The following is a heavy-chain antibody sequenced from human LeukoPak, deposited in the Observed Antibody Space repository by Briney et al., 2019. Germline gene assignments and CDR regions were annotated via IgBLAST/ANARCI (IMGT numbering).Heavy chain of an antibody. J-gene: IGHJ6*02. CDR1: GYTFTSYG. Sequence: ASVKVSCKASGYTFTSYGISWVRQAPGQGLEWMGWISAYNGNTNYAQKLQGRVTMTTDTSTSTAYMELRSLRSDDTAVYYYARDCRPPSRVTIFGVVSQYYYYGMDVWGQGTTVTVSS. CDR2: ISAYNGNT. D-gene: IGHD3-3*01. V-gene: IGHV1-18*01. CDR3: ARDCRPPSRVTIFGVVSQYYYYGMDV.